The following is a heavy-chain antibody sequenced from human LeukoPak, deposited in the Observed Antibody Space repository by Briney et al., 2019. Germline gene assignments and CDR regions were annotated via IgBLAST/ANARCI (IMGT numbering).Heavy chain of an antibody. CDR1: GGSFSGYY. CDR2: INHSGST. Sequence: PSETLSLTCAVYGGSFSGYYWSWIRQPPGKGLEWIGEINHSGSTNYNPSLKSRVTISVDTSKNPFSLKLSSVTAADTAVYYCARDSYLDAFDIWGQGTMVTVSS. D-gene: IGHD5-18*01. J-gene: IGHJ3*02. V-gene: IGHV4-34*01. CDR3: ARDSYLDAFDI.